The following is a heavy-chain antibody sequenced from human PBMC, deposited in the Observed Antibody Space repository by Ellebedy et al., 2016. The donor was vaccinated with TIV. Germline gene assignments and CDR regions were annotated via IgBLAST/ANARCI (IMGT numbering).Heavy chain of an antibody. CDR3: ARDLPGPFDY. Sequence: SVKVSXKASGGTFSSYAISWVRQAPGQGLEWMGRIIPILGIANYAQKFQGRVTITADKSTSTAYMELSSLRSEDTAVYYCARDLPGPFDYWGQGTLVTVSS. J-gene: IGHJ4*02. CDR2: IIPILGIA. CDR1: GGTFSSYA. V-gene: IGHV1-69*04.